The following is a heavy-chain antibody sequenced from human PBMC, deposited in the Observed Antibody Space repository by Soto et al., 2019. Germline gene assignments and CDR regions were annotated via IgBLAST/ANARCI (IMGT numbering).Heavy chain of an antibody. D-gene: IGHD5-12*01. J-gene: IGHJ6*02. Sequence: GGSLRLSCAASGFTFSNAWMNWVRQAPGKGLEWVGRIKSKTDGGTTDYAAPVKGRFTISRDDSKTTLYLQMNSLKTEDTAVYYCTTSRMATIWPQFQTYYYYGMDVWGQGTTVTVSS. CDR2: IKSKTDGGTT. CDR1: GFTFSNAW. CDR3: TTSRMATIWPQFQTYYYYGMDV. V-gene: IGHV3-15*07.